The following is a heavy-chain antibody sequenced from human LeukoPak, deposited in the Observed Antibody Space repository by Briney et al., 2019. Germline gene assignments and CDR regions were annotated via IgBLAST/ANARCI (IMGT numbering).Heavy chain of an antibody. CDR2: IYYSGST. D-gene: IGHD3-10*01. J-gene: IGHJ4*02. CDR1: GGSISSYY. Sequence: SETLSLTCTVSGGSISSYYWSWIRQPPGKGLEWIGYIYYSGSTNYNPSLKSRVTISVDTSKNQFSLKLSSVTAADTAVYYCARGRLGGSGSYYNVLDYWGQGTLVTVSS. V-gene: IGHV4-59*01. CDR3: ARGRLGGSGSYYNVLDY.